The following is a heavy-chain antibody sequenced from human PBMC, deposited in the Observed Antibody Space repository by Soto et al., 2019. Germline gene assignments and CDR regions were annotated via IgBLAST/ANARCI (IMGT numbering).Heavy chain of an antibody. CDR2: ISAYNGNT. CDR1: GYTFTSYG. Sequence: QVQLVQSGAEVKKPGASVKVSCQASGYTFTSYGISGVRQAPGQGLEWMGWISAYNGNTNYAQKLQGRVSMTTDTSASPAYMELRSLRSEDTAVYYWARDLTGTPVYWGQGTLRTVSA. J-gene: IGHJ4*02. CDR3: ARDLTGTPVY. V-gene: IGHV1-18*01. D-gene: IGHD3-9*01.